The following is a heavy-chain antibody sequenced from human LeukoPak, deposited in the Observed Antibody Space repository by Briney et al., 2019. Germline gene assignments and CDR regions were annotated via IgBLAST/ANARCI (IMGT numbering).Heavy chain of an antibody. CDR1: GFTFSSFA. J-gene: IGHJ6*02. V-gene: IGHV3-23*01. CDR3: AKENYGAYLFYYYGLDV. Sequence: GGSLRLSCAASGFTFSSFAMSWVRQAPGKGLEWVSTISAGGDNTNYADSVKGRFTISRDNSKNTLYLQMNSLRAEDTGVYCCAKENYGAYLFYYYGLDVWGQGTTVTVSS. CDR2: ISAGGDNT. D-gene: IGHD4-17*01.